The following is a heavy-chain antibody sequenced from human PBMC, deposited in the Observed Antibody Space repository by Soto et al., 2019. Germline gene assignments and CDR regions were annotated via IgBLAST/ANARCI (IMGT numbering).Heavy chain of an antibody. Sequence: GGSLRLSCAASGFSFSSYWMDWVRQAPGKGLEWVANINQDGSEKHYVDSVKGRVTISRDNGKNLMYLHMSSLTAEDSALYYGSRSLDPWGHGTRVTVSS. J-gene: IGHJ5*02. CDR2: INQDGSEK. CDR3: SRSLDP. CDR1: GFSFSSYW. V-gene: IGHV3-7*01.